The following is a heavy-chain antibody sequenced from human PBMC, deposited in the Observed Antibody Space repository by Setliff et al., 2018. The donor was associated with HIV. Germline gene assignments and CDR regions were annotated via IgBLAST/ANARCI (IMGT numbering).Heavy chain of an antibody. D-gene: IGHD4-17*01. J-gene: IGHJ4*02. Sequence: SETLSLTCTVSGDSISSSTYCWGWIRQPPGKGLEWIGSICGTWKTYYNPSLKSRVTISVDTSKNQLSLKMTSVTAADTAVYYCATEEGTTVHRIGFWGLGTLVTVSS. V-gene: IGHV4-39*07. CDR2: ICGTWKT. CDR1: GDSISSSTYC. CDR3: ATEEGTTVHRIGF.